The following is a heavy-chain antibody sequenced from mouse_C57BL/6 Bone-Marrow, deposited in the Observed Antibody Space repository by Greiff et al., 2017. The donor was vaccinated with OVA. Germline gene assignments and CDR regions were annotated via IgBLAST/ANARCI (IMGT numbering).Heavy chain of an antibody. CDR1: GFTFSSYT. V-gene: IGHV5-9*01. D-gene: IGHD6-1*01. J-gene: IGHJ1*03. CDR2: ISGGGGNT. Sequence: EVMLVESGGGLVKPGGSLKLSCAASGFTFSSYTMSWVRQTPEKRLEWVATISGGGGNTYYPDSVKGRFTISRDNAKNTLYLQMSSLRSEDTALYYCARPRSHWYFEVWGTGTTVTVSS. CDR3: ARPRSHWYFEV.